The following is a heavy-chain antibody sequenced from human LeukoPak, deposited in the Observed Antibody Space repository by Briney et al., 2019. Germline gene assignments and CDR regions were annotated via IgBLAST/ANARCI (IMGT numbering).Heavy chain of an antibody. CDR2: ISDSGDNT. V-gene: IGHV3-23*01. J-gene: IGHJ4*02. CDR3: AKESLRNPNYFDS. Sequence: GGSLRLSCAASGFTFRNYAMSWVRQPPGKGLDWVSAISDSGDNTYYADSVKGRFTISADISKNTLYLQMNNLRAEDTAVYYCAKESLRNPNYFDSWGQGTLVTVSS. CDR1: GFTFRNYA. D-gene: IGHD2-21*02.